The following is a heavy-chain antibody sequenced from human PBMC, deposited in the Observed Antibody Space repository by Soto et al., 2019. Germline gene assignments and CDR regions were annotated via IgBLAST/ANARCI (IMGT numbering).Heavy chain of an antibody. Sequence: QLVESGGRGVQPGRSLRLSCEASEFTFSSYAMHWVRQAPGRGLEWVALISFDGTKEYYADSVKGRFIISRDNSKSMVYLQMDSLSPDDTAIYYWARPIPRWNYYYGMDVWCQETTVTVTS. CDR1: EFTFSSYA. CDR3: ARPIPRWNYYYGMDV. CDR2: ISFDGTKE. D-gene: IGHD1-1*01. J-gene: IGHJ6*02. V-gene: IGHV3-30*03.